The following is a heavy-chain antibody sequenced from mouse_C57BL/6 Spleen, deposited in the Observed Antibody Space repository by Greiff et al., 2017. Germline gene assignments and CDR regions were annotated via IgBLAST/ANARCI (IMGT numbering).Heavy chain of an antibody. Sequence: QVQLQQPGAELVKPGASVKLSCKASGYTFTSYWMQWVKQSPGPGLEWIGEIDTSDSYTNYNHKFKGKATLTVATSSSTAYLQLSSLTSEDSAVYYFARPTVVATGYFDVWGTGTTVTVSS. CDR3: ARPTVVATGYFDV. V-gene: IGHV1-50*01. CDR2: IDTSDSYT. D-gene: IGHD1-1*01. CDR1: GYTFTSYW. J-gene: IGHJ1*03.